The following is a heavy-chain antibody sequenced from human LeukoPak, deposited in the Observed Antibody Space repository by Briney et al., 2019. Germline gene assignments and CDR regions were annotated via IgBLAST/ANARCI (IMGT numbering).Heavy chain of an antibody. CDR2: IKQDGSEK. J-gene: IGHJ4*01. Sequence: GGSLRLSCAASGFTFSSYWMSWVRQAPGKGLEWVANIKQDGSEKYYVDSVKGRFTISRDNAKNSLYLQMNSLRAEDTAVYYCARGGYYYDSSGYGDYWGHGTLVTVSS. D-gene: IGHD3-22*01. V-gene: IGHV3-7*01. CDR1: GFTFSSYW. CDR3: ARGGYYYDSSGYGDY.